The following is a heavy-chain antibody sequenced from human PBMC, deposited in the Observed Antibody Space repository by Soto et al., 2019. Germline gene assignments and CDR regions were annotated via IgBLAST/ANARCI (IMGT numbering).Heavy chain of an antibody. V-gene: IGHV3-23*01. CDR2: VSGSGGGT. D-gene: IGHD2-21*02. Sequence: EVQLLESGGGLVQPGGSLTLSCAASGFTFNTYGMTWVRQAPGKGLEWVSTVSGSGGGTYYAYSVKARFTISRVNSKNTMDLQMSNLRAEDTAVYFCARIGPYCGGDCYPDFDFWGLGTPVTVSS. J-gene: IGHJ4*02. CDR1: GFTFNTYG. CDR3: ARIGPYCGGDCYPDFDF.